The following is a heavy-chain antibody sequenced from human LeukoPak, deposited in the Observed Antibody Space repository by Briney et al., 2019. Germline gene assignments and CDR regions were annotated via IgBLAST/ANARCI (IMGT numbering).Heavy chain of an antibody. CDR2: INPNSGGT. J-gene: IGHJ4*02. CDR3: ARDERYDSSGYPFDY. Sequence: ASVKVSCKASGYTFTGYYMHWVRQAPGQGLEWMGWINPNSGGTNYAQNLQGRVTMTRDTSISTAYMELSRLRSDDTAVYYCARDERYDSSGYPFDYWGQGTLVTVSS. D-gene: IGHD3-22*01. CDR1: GYTFTGYY. V-gene: IGHV1-2*02.